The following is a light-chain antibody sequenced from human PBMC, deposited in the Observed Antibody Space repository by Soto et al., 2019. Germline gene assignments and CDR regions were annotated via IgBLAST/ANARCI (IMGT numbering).Light chain of an antibody. Sequence: VQMTQSPSSLSASVGNRVTPVCRASQSISVWLAWYQQKEGKAPNLLIYKASRLESGVPSRFSGSGYETEFNLTISGLQPGDSATYYCQQYNSYSPTFGQGTKVDIK. V-gene: IGKV1-5*03. CDR2: KAS. J-gene: IGKJ1*01. CDR1: QSISVW. CDR3: QQYNSYSPT.